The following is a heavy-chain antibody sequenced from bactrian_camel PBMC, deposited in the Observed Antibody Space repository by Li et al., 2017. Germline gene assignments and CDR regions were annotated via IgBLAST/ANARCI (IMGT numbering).Heavy chain of an antibody. V-gene: IGHV3S6*01. CDR1: GYTCSSYC. CDR3: AAAIGGARTGVAGTGPALDEYGY. D-gene: IGHD6*01. J-gene: IGHJ4*01. Sequence: HVQLVESGGGSVQAGGTLRISCVASGYTCSSYCMGWFRQAPGKEREGVASIDSDGSTIYADSVKGRFTISKDNAENTLYLQMNSLKPEDTAMYYCAAAIGGARTGVAGTGPALDEYGYWGQGTQVTVS. CDR2: IDSDGST.